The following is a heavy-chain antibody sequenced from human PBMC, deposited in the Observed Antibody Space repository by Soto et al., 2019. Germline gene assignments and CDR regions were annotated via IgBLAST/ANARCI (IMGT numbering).Heavy chain of an antibody. CDR2: HYSGGST. J-gene: IGHJ5*02. D-gene: IGHD1-26*01. V-gene: IGHV3-53*01. CDR1: GFSVSSNY. CDR3: ARHRHPRGTVGATSPLDP. Sequence: PGGSLRLSCAISGFSVSSNYLSWVRQAPGKGLEWVSVHYSGGSTYYADSVQGRFTISRDKSNNTLYLQMRRVRAEDTAVYFCARHRHPRGTVGATSPLDPWGXGTQVT.